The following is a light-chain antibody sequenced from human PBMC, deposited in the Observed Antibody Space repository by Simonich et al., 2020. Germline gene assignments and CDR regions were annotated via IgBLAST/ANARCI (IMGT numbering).Light chain of an antibody. CDR1: SSDVGSYNR. J-gene: IGLJ3*02. Sequence: QSALTQPPSVSGSPGQSVTISCTGTSSDVGSYNRVSWYQQPPGTAPKLRIYEVSKRLSGVPDRFSVSKSGNTASLTISGLQAEDEADYYCSSYTSSSTWVFGGGTKLTVL. CDR3: SSYTSSSTWV. CDR2: EVS. V-gene: IGLV2-18*02.